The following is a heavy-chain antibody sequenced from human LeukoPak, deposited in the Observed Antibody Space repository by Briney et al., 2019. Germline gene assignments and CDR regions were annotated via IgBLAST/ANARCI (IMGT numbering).Heavy chain of an antibody. CDR3: ATNYYYDSSGYPRGAFDI. CDR2: IYSGGST. V-gene: IGHV3-53*04. D-gene: IGHD3-22*01. J-gene: IGHJ3*02. CDR1: GFTVSSNY. Sequence: GGSLRLSCAASGFTVSSNYMSWVRQAPGKGLEWASVIYSGGSTYYADSVKGRFTISRHNSKNTLYLQMNSLRAEDTAVYYCATNYYYDSSGYPRGAFDIWGQGTMVTVSS.